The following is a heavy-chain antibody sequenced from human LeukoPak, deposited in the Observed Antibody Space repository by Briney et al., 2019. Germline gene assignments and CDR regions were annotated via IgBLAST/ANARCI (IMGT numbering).Heavy chain of an antibody. V-gene: IGHV3-48*01. CDR3: ARGRDRAFDI. CDR2: SSASSSDV. CDR1: GLAFSSSA. J-gene: IGHJ3*02. Sequence: PGGSLRLSCAASGLAFSSSAMNWVRQTPGKGLEWLSYSSASSSDVYYADSVKGRFTISRDNAKSSLYLQMNSLTAEDTAIYFCARGRDRAFDIWGQGTRVTVSS.